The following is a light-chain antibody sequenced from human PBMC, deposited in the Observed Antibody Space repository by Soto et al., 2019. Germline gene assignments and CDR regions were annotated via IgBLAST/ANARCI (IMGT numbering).Light chain of an antibody. CDR3: QQYGSSRWT. CDR1: QSISSW. Sequence: DIQMTQSPSTLSASVGDRVTITCRASQSISSWLAWYQQKPGNAPKLLIYDASSLESGVPSRFSGSGSGTEFTPTISRLEPEDFAVYYCQQYGSSRWTFGQGTKVDIK. CDR2: DAS. V-gene: IGKV1-5*01. J-gene: IGKJ1*01.